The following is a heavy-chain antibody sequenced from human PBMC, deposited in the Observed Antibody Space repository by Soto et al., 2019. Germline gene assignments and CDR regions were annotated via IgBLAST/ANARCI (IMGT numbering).Heavy chain of an antibody. V-gene: IGHV4-39*01. CDR3: AGRGGVGATKMSDY. CDR2: IYYSGST. J-gene: IGHJ4*02. Sequence: SETLSLTCTVSGGSISSSSYYWGWIRQPPGKGLEWIGSIYYSGSTYYNPSLKSRVTISVDTSKNQFSLKLSSVTAADTAVYYCAGRGGVGATKMSDYWGQGTLVTVSS. CDR1: GGSISSSSYY. D-gene: IGHD1-26*01.